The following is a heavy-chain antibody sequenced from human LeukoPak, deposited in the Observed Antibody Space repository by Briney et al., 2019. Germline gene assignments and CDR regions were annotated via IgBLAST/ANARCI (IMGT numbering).Heavy chain of an antibody. CDR3: SRVYGGRAAYRFFGL. Sequence: SETLSLTCTVSGGSISGYYWSWIRQPPGKGLEWIGYIFHTGITNYNPSLKSRVTISVDTSKNQFSLKLTSLTTSDTAVYFCSRVYGGRAAYRFFGLWGRGTLVTVSS. V-gene: IGHV4-59*13. CDR1: GGSISGYY. CDR2: IFHTGIT. J-gene: IGHJ2*01. D-gene: IGHD4-23*01.